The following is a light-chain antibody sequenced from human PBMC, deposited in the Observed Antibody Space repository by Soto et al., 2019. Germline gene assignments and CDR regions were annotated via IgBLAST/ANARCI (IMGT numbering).Light chain of an antibody. Sequence: EIVLTQSPGTLSLSPGERATLSCRASQSVSSSLAWYQQKPGQAPRLLIYGASTGATGIPARFSGSGSGTDFSLTISSLQSEDFAVYYCLQYHNWPLTFGGGTKVDIK. CDR2: GAS. CDR3: LQYHNWPLT. J-gene: IGKJ4*01. V-gene: IGKV3-15*01. CDR1: QSVSSS.